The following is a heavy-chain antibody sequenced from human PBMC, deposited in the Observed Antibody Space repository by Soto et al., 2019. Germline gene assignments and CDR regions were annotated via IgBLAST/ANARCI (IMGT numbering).Heavy chain of an antibody. D-gene: IGHD1-26*01. V-gene: IGHV3-30*18. CDR3: AKDSHSGSYYTGFWYFDL. CDR2: ISYDGSNK. J-gene: IGHJ2*01. CDR1: GFTFSSYG. Sequence: GGSLRLSCAASGFTFSSYGMHWVRQAPGKGLEWVAVISYDGSNKYYADSVKSRFTISRDNSKNTLYLQMNSLRAEDTAVYYCAKDSHSGSYYTGFWYFDLWGRGTLVTVSS.